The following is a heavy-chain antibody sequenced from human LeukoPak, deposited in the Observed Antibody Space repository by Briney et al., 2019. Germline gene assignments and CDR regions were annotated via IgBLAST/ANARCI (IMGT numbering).Heavy chain of an antibody. CDR2: INPNSGGT. CDR1: GYTFTGYY. V-gene: IGHV1-2*02. Sequence: ASVKVSCKASGYTFTGYYMHWVRQAPGQGLEWMGWINPNSGGTNYAQKFQGRVTMTRDTSISTAYMELSRVRSDDTAVYYCARDRAGITGSSGDYWGQGTLVTVSS. J-gene: IGHJ4*02. CDR3: ARDRAGITGSSGDY. D-gene: IGHD1-20*01.